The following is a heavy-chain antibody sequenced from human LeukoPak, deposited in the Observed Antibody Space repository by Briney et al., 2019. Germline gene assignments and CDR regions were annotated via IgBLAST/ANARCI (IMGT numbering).Heavy chain of an antibody. CDR2: IYDNESA. V-gene: IGHV4-59*11. CDR1: GVSINGHY. CDR3: ARVLQNYYHLDV. J-gene: IGHJ6*03. Sequence: PSETLSLTCTVSGVSINGHYWSWIRQPPGKGLEWIGFIYDNESANYKSSLESRVTMTVDTSKNQVSPKLNSVTAADTAVYYCARVLQNYYHLDVWGEGTTVTVSS. D-gene: IGHD3-3*01.